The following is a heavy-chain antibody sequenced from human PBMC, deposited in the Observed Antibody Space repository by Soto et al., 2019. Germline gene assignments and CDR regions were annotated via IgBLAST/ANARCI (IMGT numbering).Heavy chain of an antibody. D-gene: IGHD6-13*01. Sequence: ASVKVSCKASGFTFTSSAVQWVRQARGQRLKWIGWIVVGSGNTNYAQKFQERVTITRDMSTSTAYMELSSLRSEDTAVYYCASGSRAIAAAGHNYYYYGMDVWGQGTTVTVSS. V-gene: IGHV1-58*01. CDR1: GFTFTSSA. CDR3: ASGSRAIAAAGHNYYYYGMDV. CDR2: IVVGSGNT. J-gene: IGHJ6*02.